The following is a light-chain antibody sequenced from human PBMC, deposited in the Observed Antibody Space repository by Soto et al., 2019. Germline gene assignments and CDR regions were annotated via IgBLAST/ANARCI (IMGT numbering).Light chain of an antibody. CDR3: QQYHNSPIT. CDR1: QSVSSNY. V-gene: IGKV3-20*01. Sequence: EIVLPQSPGTLSLSPGERATLSCRASQSVSSNYLAWYQQKPGQAPRLLIHGASSRATGIPDRFSGSGSGTDFTLTISRLEPEDFAVYYCQQYHNSPITFGQGTRLEIK. CDR2: GAS. J-gene: IGKJ5*01.